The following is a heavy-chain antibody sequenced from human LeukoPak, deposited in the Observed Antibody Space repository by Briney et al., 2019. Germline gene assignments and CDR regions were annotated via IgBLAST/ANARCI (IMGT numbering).Heavy chain of an antibody. D-gene: IGHD4-11*01. V-gene: IGHV3-23*01. Sequence: GGSLRLSCAASGFTFSAYAMSWVRQAPGKGLEWVSVISGSDDLTYYSDSVKGRFTISRDNSRNILYLQMNSLRADDTALYYCAKAATRRAASNYYYYGMDVWGHGTTVTVFS. CDR3: AKAATRRAASNYYYYGMDV. CDR1: GFTFSAYA. J-gene: IGHJ6*02. CDR2: ISGSDDLT.